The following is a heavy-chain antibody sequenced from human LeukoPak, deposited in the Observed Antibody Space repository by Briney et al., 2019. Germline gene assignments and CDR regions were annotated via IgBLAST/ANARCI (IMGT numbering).Heavy chain of an antibody. CDR1: GFTFSSYW. J-gene: IGHJ6*03. Sequence: GGSLRLSCAASGFTFSSYWMHWVRQAPGKGLVWVSRINSDGSSTSYADSVKGRFTISRDNAKNTLYLQMNSLRAEDTAVYYCARPTTPFYCYYYMDVWGKGTTVTVSS. CDR2: INSDGSST. V-gene: IGHV3-74*01. CDR3: ARPTTPFYCYYYMDV. D-gene: IGHD4-11*01.